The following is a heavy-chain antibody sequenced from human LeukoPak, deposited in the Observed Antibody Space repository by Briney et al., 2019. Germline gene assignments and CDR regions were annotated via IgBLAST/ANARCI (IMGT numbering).Heavy chain of an antibody. Sequence: PSETLSLTCTVSGGSISSSSYYWGWIRQPPGKGLEWIGSIYYSGSTYYNPSLKSRVTISVDTPKNQFSLKLSSVTAADTAVYYCARVRRYSGRRDAFDIWGQGTMVTVSS. V-gene: IGHV4-39*07. CDR2: IYYSGST. CDR1: GGSISSSSYY. CDR3: ARVRRYSGRRDAFDI. J-gene: IGHJ3*02. D-gene: IGHD1-26*01.